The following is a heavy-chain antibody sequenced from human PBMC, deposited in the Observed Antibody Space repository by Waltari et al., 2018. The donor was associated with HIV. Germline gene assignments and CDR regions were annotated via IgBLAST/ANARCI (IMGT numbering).Heavy chain of an antibody. J-gene: IGHJ6*02. CDR2: ISWNSGSI. V-gene: IGHV3-9*01. D-gene: IGHD3-10*01. CDR3: AKDGDRGSTYYYYYGMDV. CDR1: GFTFDDYA. Sequence: EVQLVESGGGLVQPGRSLRLSCAASGFTFDDYAMHWVRQAPGKGLEWVSGISWNSGSIGYADSVNGRFTISRDNAKNSLYLQMNSLRAEDTALYYCAKDGDRGSTYYYYYGMDVWGQGTTVTVSS.